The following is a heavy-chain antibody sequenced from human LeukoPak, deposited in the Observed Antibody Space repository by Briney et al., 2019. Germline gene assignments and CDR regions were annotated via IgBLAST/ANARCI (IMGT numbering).Heavy chain of an antibody. V-gene: IGHV4-61*01. CDR3: ARFGSGDGMDV. CDR2: IYYSGST. CDR1: GASVSSGSYY. Sequence: SETLSLTCTVSGASVSSGSYYWSWVRQPPGKGLEWIGYIYYSGSTNYNASLKSRVTISVDRSKNQFSLKLSSVTAADTAVYYCARFGSGDGMDVWGQGTTVTVSS. D-gene: IGHD2-15*01. J-gene: IGHJ6*02.